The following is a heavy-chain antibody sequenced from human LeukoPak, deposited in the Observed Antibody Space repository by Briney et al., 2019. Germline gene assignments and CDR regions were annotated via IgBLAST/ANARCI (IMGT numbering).Heavy chain of an antibody. Sequence: AGGSLRLSCAASGFTFSSYAMSWVRQAPGKGLEWVSSISGTGGSTYYADSVKGRFTISRDNAKNSLYLQMNSLRGEDTAVYYCARMDDSSGYAFDIWGQGTMVTVSS. D-gene: IGHD3-22*01. CDR2: ISGTGGST. CDR3: ARMDDSSGYAFDI. CDR1: GFTFSSYA. V-gene: IGHV3-23*01. J-gene: IGHJ3*02.